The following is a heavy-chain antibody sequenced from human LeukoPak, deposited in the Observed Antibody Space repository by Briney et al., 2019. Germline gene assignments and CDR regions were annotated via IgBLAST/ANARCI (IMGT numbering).Heavy chain of an antibody. CDR3: ARDHVDGGGGYSRRGDY. CDR1: GFTFDDYG. V-gene: IGHV3-48*01. D-gene: IGHD2-21*01. Sequence: AGGSLRLSCAASGFTFDDYGMSWVRQAPGKGLEWISYITSSSSVKQYADYVKGRFTVSRDNAKNSLYLQINSLRAEDTAIYYCARDHVDGGGGYSRRGDYWGQGTLVTVSS. J-gene: IGHJ4*02. CDR2: ITSSSSVK.